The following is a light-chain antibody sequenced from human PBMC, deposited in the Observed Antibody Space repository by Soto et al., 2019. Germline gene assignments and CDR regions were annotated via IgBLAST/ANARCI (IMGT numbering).Light chain of an antibody. V-gene: IGKV1-5*01. CDR2: DAS. CDR3: QQSNAFPVT. CDR1: QSISSQ. J-gene: IGKJ5*01. Sequence: DIQMTQSPSTLSASLGDRVTITCRASQSISSQWAWYQQKPGKAPKLLIYDASSLESGVPSRFSGSGSGTDFTLTINDLQPEDFATYYCQQSNAFPVTFGQGTRLEIK.